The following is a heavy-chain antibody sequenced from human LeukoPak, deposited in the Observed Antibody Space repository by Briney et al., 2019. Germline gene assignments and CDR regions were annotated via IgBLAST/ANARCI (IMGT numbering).Heavy chain of an antibody. CDR2: IKQDGSEK. D-gene: IGHD6-13*01. J-gene: IGHJ6*03. V-gene: IGHV3-7*01. Sequence: GGSLRLSCAASGFTFSSYWMSWVRQAPGKGLEWAANIKQDGSEKYYVDSVKGRFTISRDNAKNSLYLQMNSLRAEDTAVYYCAREYSSPLWYYYMDVWGKGTTVTVSS. CDR3: AREYSSPLWYYYMDV. CDR1: GFTFSSYW.